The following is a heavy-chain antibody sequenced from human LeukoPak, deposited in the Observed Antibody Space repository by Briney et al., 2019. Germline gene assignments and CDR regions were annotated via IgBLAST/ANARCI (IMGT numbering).Heavy chain of an antibody. V-gene: IGHV1-46*01. CDR1: GYTFTSYY. D-gene: IGHD3-22*01. CDR2: INPSGGST. J-gene: IGHJ4*02. CDR3: ATLYYDSSGYYNYFDY. Sequence: ASVKVSCKASGYTFTSYYMHWVRQAPGQGLEWMGIINPSGGSTSYAQKFQGRVTMTRDTSTSTVYMELSSLRSEDTAVYYCATLYYDSSGYYNYFDYWGQGTLVTVSS.